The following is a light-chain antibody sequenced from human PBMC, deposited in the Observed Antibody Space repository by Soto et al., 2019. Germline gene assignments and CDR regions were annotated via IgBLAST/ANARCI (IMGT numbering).Light chain of an antibody. CDR2: DAS. CDR1: QSVNNC. CDR3: QQRSNWPPV. J-gene: IGKJ2*01. V-gene: IGKV3-11*01. Sequence: EIVLTQSPATLSLSPGERATLSCRASQSVNNCLAWYQQKPGQAPRLLIYDASTRAIGIPDRFSGSGSGTDFTLTISSLEPEDFALYYCQQRSNWPPVFGQGTKLEIK.